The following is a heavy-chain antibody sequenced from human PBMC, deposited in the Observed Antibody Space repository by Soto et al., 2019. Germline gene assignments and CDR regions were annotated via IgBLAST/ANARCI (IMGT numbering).Heavy chain of an antibody. CDR3: ARLDSSSSYFDY. J-gene: IGHJ4*02. Sequence: SETLSLTCTVSGGSISSYYWSWIRQPPGKGLEWIGYIYYSGSTNYNPSLKSRVTISVDTSKNQFSLKLSSVTAADTAVYYCARLDSSSSYFDYWGQGTLVTVSS. D-gene: IGHD6-6*01. CDR2: IYYSGST. V-gene: IGHV4-59*08. CDR1: GGSISSYY.